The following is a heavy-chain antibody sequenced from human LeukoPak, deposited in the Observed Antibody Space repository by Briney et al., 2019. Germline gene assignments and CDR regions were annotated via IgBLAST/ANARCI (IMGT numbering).Heavy chain of an antibody. D-gene: IGHD3-16*01. Sequence: TGGSLRLSCAASGFIFSGYWMTWVRQAPGKGLEWVANINQAGSERYYVDSVKGRFTISRDNAKNSLYLQMNSLRAEDQAVYYCARDNAWAYYYYMDVWGKGTTVTVSS. CDR1: GFIFSGYW. J-gene: IGHJ6*03. CDR2: INQAGSER. CDR3: ARDNAWAYYYYMDV. V-gene: IGHV3-7*01.